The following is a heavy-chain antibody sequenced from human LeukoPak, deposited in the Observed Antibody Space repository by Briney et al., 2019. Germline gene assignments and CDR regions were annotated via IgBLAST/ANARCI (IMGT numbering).Heavy chain of an antibody. CDR3: ARDRITIFGADDAFDI. V-gene: IGHV3-21*01. CDR2: ISSSSSYI. CDR1: GFTFSSYS. D-gene: IGHD3-3*01. Sequence: GGSLRLSCAASGFTFSSYSMNWVRQAPGKGLEWVSSISSSSSYIYYADSVKGRFTISRDNAKNSLYLQMNSLRAEDTAVYYCARDRITIFGADDAFDIWGQGTMVTVSS. J-gene: IGHJ3*02.